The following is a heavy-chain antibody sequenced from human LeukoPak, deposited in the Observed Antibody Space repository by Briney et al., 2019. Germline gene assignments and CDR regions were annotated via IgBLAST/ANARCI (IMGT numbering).Heavy chain of an antibody. CDR1: GYTFTDYY. Sequence: GASVKVSCKAHGYTFTDYYMHWVRQAPGQGLEWMGWINPNSGGTNYAQKFQGRVTMTRDTSISTAYMELSRLRSDDTAVYYCAREGPIVGATHLVDYWGQGTLVTVSS. V-gene: IGHV1-2*02. J-gene: IGHJ4*02. D-gene: IGHD1-26*01. CDR2: INPNSGGT. CDR3: AREGPIVGATHLVDY.